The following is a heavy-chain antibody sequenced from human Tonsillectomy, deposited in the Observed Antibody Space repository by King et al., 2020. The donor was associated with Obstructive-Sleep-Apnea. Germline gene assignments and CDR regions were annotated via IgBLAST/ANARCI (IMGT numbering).Heavy chain of an antibody. J-gene: IGHJ4*02. D-gene: IGHD6-19*01. Sequence: VQLVESGGGLVQPGGSLRLSCSASGFTFSSYAMHWVRQAPGMGLEYVSAISNNGGSTYYADSVKGRFTISRDNSKNTLYLQMSSLRAEDTAVYYCVKGGKWLVYYFDYWGQGTLVTVSS. CDR1: GFTFSSYA. CDR3: VKGGKWLVYYFDY. CDR2: ISNNGGST. V-gene: IGHV3-64D*09.